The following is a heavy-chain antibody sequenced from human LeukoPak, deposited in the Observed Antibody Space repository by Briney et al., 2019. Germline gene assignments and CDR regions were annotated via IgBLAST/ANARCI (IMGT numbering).Heavy chain of an antibody. V-gene: IGHV4-59*01. D-gene: IGHD3-10*01. CDR1: GGSISSYY. CDR2: IYCSGST. CDR3: ARLNLLPIPMFDI. J-gene: IGHJ3*02. Sequence: TSETLSLTCTGPGGSISSYYWSWIRQPPGKGLGWIGYIYCSGSTNYNPSLKSRVTISVDTSKNQFSLKLSSVTAADTAVYYCARLNLLPIPMFDIGGQGTMVTVSA.